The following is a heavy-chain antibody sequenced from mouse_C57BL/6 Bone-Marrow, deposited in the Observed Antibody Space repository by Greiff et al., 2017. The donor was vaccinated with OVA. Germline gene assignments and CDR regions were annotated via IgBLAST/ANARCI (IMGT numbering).Heavy chain of an antibody. J-gene: IGHJ2*01. CDR2: IDPENGDT. CDR1: GFNIKDDY. Sequence: EVHLVESGAELVRPGASVKLSCTASGFNIKDDYMHWVKQRPEQGLEWIGWIDPENGDTEYASKFQGKATITADTSSNTAYLQLSSLTSEDTAVYYCTTDTTVVDYWGQGTTLTVSS. V-gene: IGHV14-4*01. D-gene: IGHD1-1*01. CDR3: TTDTTVVDY.